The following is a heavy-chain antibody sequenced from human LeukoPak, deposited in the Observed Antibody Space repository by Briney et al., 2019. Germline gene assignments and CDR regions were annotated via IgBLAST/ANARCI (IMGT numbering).Heavy chain of an antibody. CDR1: GGSISSSSYY. D-gene: IGHD3-10*01. CDR3: VIISVIGLYFDF. V-gene: IGHV4-39*07. Sequence: SETLSLTCTVSGGSISSSSYYWGWIRQPPGKGLEWIGSIYYSGSTYYNPSLKSRVTISVDTSKNQFSLKLSSVTAADTAVYYCVIISVIGLYFDFWGQGTLVTVSS. J-gene: IGHJ4*02. CDR2: IYYSGST.